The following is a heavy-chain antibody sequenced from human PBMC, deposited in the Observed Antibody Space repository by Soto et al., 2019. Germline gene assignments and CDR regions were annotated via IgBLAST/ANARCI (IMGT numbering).Heavy chain of an antibody. V-gene: IGHV4-30-2*02. CDR3: VRRYGGNFDY. Sequence: SETLSLTCAVSGGSISSGGYSWSWIRQPPGKGLEWIGYIYHSGSTYYNQSLKSRVTISVDRSKNQFSLKLSFVTAADTAVYYCVRRYGGNFDYWGQGTLVTVSS. CDR1: GGSISSGGYS. CDR2: IYHSGST. D-gene: IGHD1-26*01. J-gene: IGHJ4*02.